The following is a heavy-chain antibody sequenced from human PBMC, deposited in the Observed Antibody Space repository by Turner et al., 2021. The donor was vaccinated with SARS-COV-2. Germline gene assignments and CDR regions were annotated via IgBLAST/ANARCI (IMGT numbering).Heavy chain of an antibody. CDR2: SHHNGGT. CDR1: GGFISTYY. D-gene: IGHD6-19*01. Sequence: VQLQDSGPGLVNSSETLSLTSSVSGGFISTYYWSWIRLPPGKGLEWIGYSHHNGGTNYNPSVGSRVTMSVDKSKNKFSLNLSAVTAAEKATYYCARGAPRIAEAGTAFDPWGQGTLVTVFS. V-gene: IGHV4-59*01. CDR3: ARGAPRIAEAGTAFDP. J-gene: IGHJ5*02.